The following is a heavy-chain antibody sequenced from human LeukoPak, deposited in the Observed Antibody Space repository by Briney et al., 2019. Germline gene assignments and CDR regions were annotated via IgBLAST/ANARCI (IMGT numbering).Heavy chain of an antibody. CDR2: INPNSGGT. J-gene: IGHJ5*02. V-gene: IGHV1-2*02. D-gene: IGHD2-15*01. CDR1: GYTFTGYY. Sequence: GASVKVSCKASGYTFTGYYMHWVRQAPGQGLEWMGWINPNSGGTNYAQKFQGRVTMTRDTSISTAYMELSRLRSDDTAVYYCARGVSGPVVVAARYRFNRNWFDPWGQGTLVTVSS. CDR3: ARGVSGPVVVAARYRFNRNWFDP.